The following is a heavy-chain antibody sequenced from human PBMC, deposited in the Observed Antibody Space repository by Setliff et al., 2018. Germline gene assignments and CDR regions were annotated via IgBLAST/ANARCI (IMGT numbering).Heavy chain of an antibody. CDR1: GFTFRSYS. CDR2: ISSSSSTV. J-gene: IGHJ4*02. Sequence: PGGSLRLSCAASGFTFRSYSMKWVRQAPGKGLEWVSYISSSSSTVYYADSVKGRFTISRDNAKNLLYLQMNSLRTEDTAVYYCARGGCSATSCLDYWGQGILVTVSS. CDR3: ARGGCSATSCLDY. D-gene: IGHD2-2*01. V-gene: IGHV3-48*01.